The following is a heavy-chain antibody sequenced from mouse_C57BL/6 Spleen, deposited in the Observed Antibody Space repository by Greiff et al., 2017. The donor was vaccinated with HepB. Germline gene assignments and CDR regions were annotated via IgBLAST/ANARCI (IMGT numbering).Heavy chain of an antibody. D-gene: IGHD3-2*02. CDR2: ISSGGSYT. J-gene: IGHJ2*01. CDR1: GFTFSSYG. Sequence: EVQVVESGGDLVKPGGSLKLSCAASGFTFSSYGMSWVRQTPDKRLEWVATISSGGSYTYYPDSVKGRFTISRDNAKNTLYLQMSSLKSEDTAMYYCARHGGTAQATNFDYWGQGTTLTVSS. V-gene: IGHV5-6*01. CDR3: ARHGGTAQATNFDY.